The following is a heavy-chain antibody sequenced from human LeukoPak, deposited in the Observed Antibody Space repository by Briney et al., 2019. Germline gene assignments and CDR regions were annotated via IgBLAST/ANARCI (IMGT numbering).Heavy chain of an antibody. J-gene: IGHJ4*02. Sequence: GGSLRRSCAASGFTFSSYSMNWIRQAPGKGLEWLSYISSSSSTIYYGVSVKGRFTISRDNAKNSLYLQMNSLRDEDTAVYYCARGGIAAAGTSFDYWGQGILVTVSS. CDR2: ISSSSSTI. CDR3: ARGGIAAAGTSFDY. D-gene: IGHD6-13*01. CDR1: GFTFSSYS. V-gene: IGHV3-48*02.